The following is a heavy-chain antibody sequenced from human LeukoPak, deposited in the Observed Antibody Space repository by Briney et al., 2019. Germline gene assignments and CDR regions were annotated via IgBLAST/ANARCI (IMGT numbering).Heavy chain of an antibody. V-gene: IGHV3-48*02. CDR1: GFTFSSYS. CDR3: ARHDYAGNSGDY. Sequence: GGSLRLSCSASGFTFSSYSMHWVRQTPGKGLEWVSYIGTSSSIIYYADSVKGRFTISRDNAKNSLYLQMNSLRDEDTAVYYCARHDYAGNSGDYWGQGTLVTVSS. J-gene: IGHJ4*02. CDR2: IGTSSSII. D-gene: IGHD4-23*01.